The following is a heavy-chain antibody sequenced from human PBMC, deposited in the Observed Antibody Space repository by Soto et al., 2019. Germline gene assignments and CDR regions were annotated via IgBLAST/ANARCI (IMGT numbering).Heavy chain of an antibody. CDR3: ARDAGPHGMDV. J-gene: IGHJ6*02. V-gene: IGHV3-33*01. CDR1: GFTFSSYG. Sequence: GGSLRLSCAASGFTFSSYGMHWVRQAPGKGLEWVAVIWYDGSNKYYADSVKGRFTISRDNSKNTLYLQMNSLRAEDTAVYYCARDAGPHGMDVWGQGALVTVSS. CDR2: IWYDGSNK.